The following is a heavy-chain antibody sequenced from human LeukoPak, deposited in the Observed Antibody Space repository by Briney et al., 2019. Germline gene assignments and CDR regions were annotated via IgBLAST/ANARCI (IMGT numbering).Heavy chain of an antibody. CDR3: ARFPVRGYTYGSVIHHMDV. Sequence: EASVKVSCKASGGTFNTYAITWVRQAPGQGLEWMGRIIPSLDVADSAPRFQGRGTITADRSTSTVYMELNSLRSEDTAIYYCARFPVRGYTYGSVIHHMDVWGQGTTVIVSS. CDR1: GGTFNTYA. V-gene: IGHV1-69*04. D-gene: IGHD5-18*01. J-gene: IGHJ6*02. CDR2: IIPSLDVA.